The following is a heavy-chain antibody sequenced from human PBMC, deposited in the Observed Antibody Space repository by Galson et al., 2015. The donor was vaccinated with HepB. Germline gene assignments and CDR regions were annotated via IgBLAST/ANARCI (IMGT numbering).Heavy chain of an antibody. D-gene: IGHD4-17*01. V-gene: IGHV1-18*01. CDR3: ARDTSYGDTSLCY. CDR1: GYNFPNYG. CDR2: ISSYNGNT. Sequence: SVKVSCKAFGYNFPNYGISWVRQAPGQGPEWMGWISSYNGNTKYAEKLQGRVTMTTDTSTSTVYMDLRSLRSDDTAVYYCARDTSYGDTSLCYWGQGTLVTVSS. J-gene: IGHJ4*02.